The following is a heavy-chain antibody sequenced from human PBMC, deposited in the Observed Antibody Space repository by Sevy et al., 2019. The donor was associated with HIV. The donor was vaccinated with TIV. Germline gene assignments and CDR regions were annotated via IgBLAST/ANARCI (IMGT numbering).Heavy chain of an antibody. CDR3: ARDYITMVRGVKEDV. Sequence: GGSLRLSCAASGFTFSSYWMSWVRQAPGKGLEWVANIKQDGSEKYYVDSVKGRFTISRDNAKNSLYLQMNSLRAEVTAVYYCARDYITMVRGVKEDVWGQGTTVTVSS. CDR2: IKQDGSEK. J-gene: IGHJ6*02. CDR1: GFTFSSYW. V-gene: IGHV3-7*01. D-gene: IGHD3-10*01.